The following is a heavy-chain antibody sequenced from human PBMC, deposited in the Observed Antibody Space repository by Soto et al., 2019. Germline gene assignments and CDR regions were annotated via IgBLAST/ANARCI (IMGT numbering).Heavy chain of an antibody. CDR2: IKGKTEGGTT. V-gene: IGHV3-15*01. D-gene: IGHD3-3*01. J-gene: IGHJ4*02. CDR1: GFTVTNAW. CDR3: TTVPSGWRAPGG. Sequence: EVQLVESGGGLVKPGGSLRLSCAASGFTVTNAWMSWGRQAPGKGLEWVGRIKGKTEGGTTDYAAPVRGRFPMSRDDSRNTLYLQMNSLKTEDTAVYYCTTVPSGWRAPGGWGQGTLVTVSS.